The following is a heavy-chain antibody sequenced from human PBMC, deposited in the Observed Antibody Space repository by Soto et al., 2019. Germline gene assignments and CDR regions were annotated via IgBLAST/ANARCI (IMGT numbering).Heavy chain of an antibody. Sequence: EVQLVESGGSVIRPGGSLRLSCAASGFAFQNHGMAWVRQVPGKGLERVAGISGSGVNAGYADSVKGRFTISRDNGDNSLYLEINTLCGEDTALYHCARTPHGQYWYFDRWGRGTLVTVSS. J-gene: IGHJ2*01. CDR1: GFAFQNHG. CDR3: ARTPHGQYWYFDR. CDR2: ISGSGVNA. V-gene: IGHV3-20*01.